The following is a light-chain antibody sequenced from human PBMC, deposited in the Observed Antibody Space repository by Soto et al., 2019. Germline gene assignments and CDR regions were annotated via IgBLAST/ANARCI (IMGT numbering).Light chain of an antibody. CDR3: QTWGTAFAV. V-gene: IGLV4-69*01. Sequence: QSVLTQSPSASASLGASVKLTCTLSSGHSSYAIAWHQQQPEKGPRYLMKLNSDGSHSKGDGIPDRFSGSSSGAERYLTISSLQSEDEADYYCQTWGTAFAVFGGGTQLTVL. J-gene: IGLJ7*01. CDR2: LNSDGSH. CDR1: SGHSSYA.